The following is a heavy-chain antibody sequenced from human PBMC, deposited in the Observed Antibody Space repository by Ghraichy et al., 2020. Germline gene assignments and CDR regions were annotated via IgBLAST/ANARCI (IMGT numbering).Heavy chain of an antibody. V-gene: IGHV4-59*01. CDR3: ARGEFTPNYYDSSFYYYGMDV. D-gene: IGHD3-22*01. J-gene: IGHJ6*02. CDR2: IYYSGST. CDR1: GGSISSYY. Sequence: SETLSLTCTVSGGSISSYYWSWIRQPPGKGLEWIGYIYYSGSTNYNPSLKSRVTISVDTSKNQFSLKLSSVTAADTAVYYCARGEFTPNYYDSSFYYYGMDVWGQGTTVTVSS.